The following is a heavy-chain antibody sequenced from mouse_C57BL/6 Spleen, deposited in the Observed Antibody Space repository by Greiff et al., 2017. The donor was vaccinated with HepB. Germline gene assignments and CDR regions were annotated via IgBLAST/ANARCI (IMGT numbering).Heavy chain of an antibody. Sequence: EVNLVESEGGLVQPGSSMKLSCTASGFTFSDYYMAWVRQVPEKGLEWVANINYDGSSTYYLDSLKSRFIISRDNAKNILYLQMSSLKSEDTATYYCAREGHDAMDHWGQGTSVTVSS. CDR2: INYDGSST. V-gene: IGHV5-16*01. CDR3: AREGHDAMDH. J-gene: IGHJ4*01. CDR1: GFTFSDYY.